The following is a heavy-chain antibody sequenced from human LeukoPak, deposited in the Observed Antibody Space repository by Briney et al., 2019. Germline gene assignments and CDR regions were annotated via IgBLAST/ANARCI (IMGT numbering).Heavy chain of an antibody. D-gene: IGHD3-22*01. V-gene: IGHV4-31*03. CDR2: IYYSGST. J-gene: IGHJ4*02. CDR1: GGSISSGGYY. CDR3: ARNSYYYDSSGYYYFDY. Sequence: SETLSLTCTVSGGSISSGGYYWSWIRQHPGKGLEWIGYIYYSGSTYYNPSLKSRVTISVDTSKNQFSLKLSSVTAADTAVYYCARNSYYYDSSGYYYFDYWGQGTLVTVSS.